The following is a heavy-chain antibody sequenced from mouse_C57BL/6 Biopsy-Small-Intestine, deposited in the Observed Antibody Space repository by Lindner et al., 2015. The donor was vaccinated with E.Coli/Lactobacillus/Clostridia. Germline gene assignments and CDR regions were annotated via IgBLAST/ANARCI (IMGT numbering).Heavy chain of an antibody. CDR2: IDPEDGET. Sequence: VQLQESGAELVKPGASVKLSCTASGFNIKDYYMHWVKQGTEQGLEWIGRIDPEDGETKYAPKFQDKATITTDTSSNTAYLQLTSLTSEDTAIYFCARDGSSYPFAYWGRGTLVTVSA. J-gene: IGHJ3*01. D-gene: IGHD1-1*01. V-gene: IGHV14-2*01. CDR1: GFNIKDYY. CDR3: ARDGSSYPFAY.